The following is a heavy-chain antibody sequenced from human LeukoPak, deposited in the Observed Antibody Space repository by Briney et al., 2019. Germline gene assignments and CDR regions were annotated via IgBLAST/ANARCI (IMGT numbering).Heavy chain of an antibody. D-gene: IGHD6-19*01. CDR3: VRIPNSAGFPNWFDP. J-gene: IGHJ5*02. CDR2: ISSSNDYI. V-gene: IGHV3-21*01. Sequence: GGSLRLSCAASGFTFSTSTMNWVRQAPEKGLEWVSSISSSNDYIYYADSVKGRFTISRDNAKNSLHLQMNSLRAEDTAVYYCVRIPNSAGFPNWFDPWGQGTLVTVSS. CDR1: GFTFSTST.